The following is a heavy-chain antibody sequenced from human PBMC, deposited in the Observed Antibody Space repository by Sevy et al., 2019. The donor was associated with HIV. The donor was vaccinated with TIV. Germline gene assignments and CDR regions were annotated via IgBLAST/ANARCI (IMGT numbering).Heavy chain of an antibody. CDR3: TKANVEVAATTGGVFDY. V-gene: IGHV3-23*01. D-gene: IGHD6-19*01. CDR2: ISESGGTT. CDR1: GFTFSSYA. Sequence: GGSLRLSCAASGFTFSSYAMSWVRQAPGKGLEWVSSISESGGTTYYADSVKGQFTISRDSSENTMYLQMNSLRVEDTAKYYCTKANVEVAATTGGVFDYWGQGTLVTVSS. J-gene: IGHJ4*02.